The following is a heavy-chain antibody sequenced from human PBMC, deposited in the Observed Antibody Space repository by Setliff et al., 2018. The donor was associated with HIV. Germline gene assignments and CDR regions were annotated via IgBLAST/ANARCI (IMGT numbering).Heavy chain of an antibody. D-gene: IGHD5-12*01. CDR3: ARDRLDGYNSGFDY. J-gene: IGHJ4*02. V-gene: IGHV4-59*01. CDR1: GGSIISYY. Sequence: SETLSLTCTVSGGSIISYYWSWIRQPPGKGLEWIGYIYYSGSTTYNPSLKSRVTISVDTSKNQFSLKLSSVTTADTAVYYCARDRLDGYNSGFDYWGQGTLVTVSS. CDR2: IYYSGST.